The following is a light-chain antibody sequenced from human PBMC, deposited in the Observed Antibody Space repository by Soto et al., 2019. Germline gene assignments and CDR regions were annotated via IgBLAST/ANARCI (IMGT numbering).Light chain of an antibody. Sequence: QSVLTQPASVSGSPGQSITISCTGTSSDVGAYDYVSWYQQHPDKAPKLMIYEVSNRPSGVSNRFSGSKSVNMATLTISGLQAEDEADYYCSSYTSSSTRVFGTGTKVTVL. J-gene: IGLJ1*01. V-gene: IGLV2-14*03. CDR2: EVS. CDR1: SSDVGAYDY. CDR3: SSYTSSSTRV.